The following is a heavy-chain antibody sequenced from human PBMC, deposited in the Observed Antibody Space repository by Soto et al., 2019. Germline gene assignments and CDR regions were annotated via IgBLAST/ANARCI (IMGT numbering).Heavy chain of an antibody. CDR2: ISGSGGSI. CDR1: GFTFSSYA. Sequence: GGSLRLSCAASGFTFSSYAMSWVRQAPGKGLEWVSAISGSGGSISYADSVKGRFTISRDNGKNTLYLQMSSLRDEDTAVYYCARDLAWAFDSWGQGALVTVSS. V-gene: IGHV3-23*01. CDR3: ARDLAWAFDS. J-gene: IGHJ4*02. D-gene: IGHD1-26*01.